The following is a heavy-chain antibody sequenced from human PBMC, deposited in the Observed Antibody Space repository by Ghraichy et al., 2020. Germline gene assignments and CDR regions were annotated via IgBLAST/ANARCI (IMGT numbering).Heavy chain of an antibody. D-gene: IGHD2-2*01. CDR2: ISWDGGST. CDR1: GFTFDDYT. CDR3: AKDIRQCSSTSCYDYYYYGMDV. V-gene: IGHV3-43*01. J-gene: IGHJ6*02. Sequence: GGSLRLSCAASGFTFDDYTMHWVRQAPGKGLEWVSLISWDGGSTYYADTVKGRFTISRDNSKNSLYLQMNSLRPEYTALYYCAKDIRQCSSTSCYDYYYYGMDVWGQGTTVTVSS.